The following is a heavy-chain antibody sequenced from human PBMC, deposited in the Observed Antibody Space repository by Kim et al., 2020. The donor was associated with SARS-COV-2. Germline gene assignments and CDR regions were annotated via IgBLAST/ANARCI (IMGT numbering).Heavy chain of an antibody. CDR2: IYYSANT. J-gene: IGHJ4*02. Sequence: SETLSLTCFVSGASISGTDYYWSWIRQPPGKGLEWIGYIYYSANTHYNPSLKSRVSISVDTSKNQFSLRLSSVTAADTAVYYCVRNMAYWGQGTLVTVSS. CDR1: GASISGTDYY. D-gene: IGHD3-10*01. V-gene: IGHV4-30-4*01. CDR3: VRNMAY.